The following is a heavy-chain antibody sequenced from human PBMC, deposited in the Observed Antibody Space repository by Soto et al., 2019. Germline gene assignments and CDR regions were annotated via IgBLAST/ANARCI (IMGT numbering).Heavy chain of an antibody. CDR2: ISYDGSNK. J-gene: IGHJ6*02. CDR3: AKEGSGSYYQLYYYYGMDV. D-gene: IGHD1-26*01. V-gene: IGHV3-30*18. CDR1: GFTFSSYG. Sequence: PGGSLRLSCAASGFTFSSYGMHWVRQAPGKGLEWVAVISYDGSNKYYADSVKGRFTISRDNSKNTLYLQMNSLRAEDTAVYYCAKEGSGSYYQLYYYYGMDVWGQGTTVTVSS.